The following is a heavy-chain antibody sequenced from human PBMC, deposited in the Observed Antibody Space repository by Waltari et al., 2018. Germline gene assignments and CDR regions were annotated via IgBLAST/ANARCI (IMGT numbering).Heavy chain of an antibody. V-gene: IGHV4-4*07. CDR3: ARGLEYDFWSGYYPWYFDL. CDR2: IYPSGST. CDR1: GGSISSYY. J-gene: IGHJ2*01. Sequence: QVQLQESGPGLVKPSETLSLTCTVSGGSISSYYWSWIRQPAGKGLAWIGRIYPSGSTNYNPSLKSRVTMSVDTSKNQFSLKLSSVTAADTAVYYCARGLEYDFWSGYYPWYFDLWGRGTLVTVSS. D-gene: IGHD3-3*01.